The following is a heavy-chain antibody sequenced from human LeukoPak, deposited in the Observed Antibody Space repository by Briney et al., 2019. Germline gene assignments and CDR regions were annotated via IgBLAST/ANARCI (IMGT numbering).Heavy chain of an antibody. CDR3: ARGPPNWGMVGY. CDR2: MKSNNGHT. D-gene: IGHD7-27*01. J-gene: IGHJ4*02. V-gene: IGHV1-8*01. CDR1: GYTFTSFD. Sequence: ASVKVSCKASGYTFTSFDFNWVRQAAGQGLEWMGWMKSNNGHTGYAQKFQGRVTMTRDTSISTAYMELSSLTFEDTAVYYCARGPPNWGMVGYWGQGTLVTVSS.